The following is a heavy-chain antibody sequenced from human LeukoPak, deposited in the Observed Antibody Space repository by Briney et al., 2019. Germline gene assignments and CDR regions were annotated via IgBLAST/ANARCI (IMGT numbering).Heavy chain of an antibody. CDR1: GGSISSGSYY. CDR3: ARECYYGSGSYYIGFDY. V-gene: IGHV4-61*02. CDR2: IYTSGST. D-gene: IGHD3-10*01. Sequence: SQTLSLTCTVSGGSISSGSYYWSWIRQPAGKGLEWIGRIYTSGSTNYNPSLKSRVTISVDTSKNQFSLKLSSVTAADTAVYYCARECYYGSGSYYIGFDYWGQGTLVTVSS. J-gene: IGHJ4*02.